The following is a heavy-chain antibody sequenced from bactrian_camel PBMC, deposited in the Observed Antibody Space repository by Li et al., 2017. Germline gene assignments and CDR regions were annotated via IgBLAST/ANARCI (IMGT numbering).Heavy chain of an antibody. Sequence: HVQLVESGGGSTQAGGSMILSCTTGGDCKGWFRQAPGQEREGVAVNCAGDGRTWYAESVKGRFTISRNSAENTAYLQMNSLKPEDTAMYYCAARGPYCYTKLSVRDFTCWGQGTQVTVS. CDR2: NCAGDGRT. D-gene: IGHD2*01. CDR1: GGDCKG. J-gene: IGHJ6*01. V-gene: IGHV3S63*01. CDR3: AARGPYCYTKLSVRDFTC.